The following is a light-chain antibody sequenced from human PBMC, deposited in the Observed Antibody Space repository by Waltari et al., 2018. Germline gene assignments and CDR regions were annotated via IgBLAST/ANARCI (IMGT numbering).Light chain of an antibody. CDR1: SSDIGCSKY. V-gene: IGLV2-14*03. Sequence: QSALTQPASVSGSPGHSITTPCTGISSDIGCSKYVPLYQQHPGKVPKVVIFDVTYRPSGVSNRFSGSKSDNTATLTISGLQAEDEADYYCSSYTSGSTLVVFGGGTKLTVL. CDR3: SSYTSGSTLVV. J-gene: IGLJ2*01. CDR2: DVT.